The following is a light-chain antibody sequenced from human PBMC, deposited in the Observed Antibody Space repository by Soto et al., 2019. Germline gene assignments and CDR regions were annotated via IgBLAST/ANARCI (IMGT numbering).Light chain of an antibody. CDR3: QAWDINTMV. V-gene: IGLV3-1*01. Sequence: SYELTQPPSVSVSPGQTASITCSGDKLGDKYASWYQQKPGQSPVLVIYQDIRRPSGIPERFSGSSSGNTATLTISGTQAMDEADDYCQAWDINTMVFGGGTQLTVL. CDR2: QDI. J-gene: IGLJ2*01. CDR1: KLGDKY.